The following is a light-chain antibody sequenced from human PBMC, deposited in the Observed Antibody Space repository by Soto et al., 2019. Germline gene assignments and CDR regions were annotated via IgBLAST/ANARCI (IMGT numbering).Light chain of an antibody. V-gene: IGLV1-47*01. CDR3: AAWDDSLSALV. Sequence: QSVLTQPPSASGTPGQSVTISCSGSSSNIGSNYVYWYQQLPGTAPKLLIYRNNQRPSGGPDRFSGSKSGTSASLAISGLRSEDEADYYCAAWDDSLSALVFGGGTKLTVL. CDR2: RNN. J-gene: IGLJ2*01. CDR1: SSNIGSNY.